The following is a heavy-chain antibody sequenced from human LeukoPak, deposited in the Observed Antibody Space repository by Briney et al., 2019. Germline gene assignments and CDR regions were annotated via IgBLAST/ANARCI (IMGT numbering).Heavy chain of an antibody. CDR2: INHSGTT. CDR3: ARGVRSSIYSYGFMNY. J-gene: IGHJ4*02. V-gene: IGHV4-34*01. D-gene: IGHD5-18*01. Sequence: SETLSLTCAVYGGSFSGYYWSWVRQPPGKGLEWIGEINHSGTTNYNPSPKSRVTISVDTSKNQFSLKLNSVTAADTAVYYCARGVRSSIYSYGFMNYWGQGTLVTVSS. CDR1: GGSFSGYY.